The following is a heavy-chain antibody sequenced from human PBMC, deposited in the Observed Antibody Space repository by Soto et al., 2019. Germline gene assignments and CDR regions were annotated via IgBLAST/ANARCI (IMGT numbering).Heavy chain of an antibody. J-gene: IGHJ4*02. CDR1: GFSLSTSGVG. D-gene: IGHD2-2*02. V-gene: IGHV2-5*02. Sequence: QITLKESGPTLVKPTQTLTLTCTFSGFSLSTSGVGVGWIRQPPGKALEWLALIYWDDDKGYSPSLKSRLTITKDTSKNQVVLTMTNMDPVDTATYYCAHSGDCSSTSCYTDFDYWGQGTLVTVSS. CDR3: AHSGDCSSTSCYTDFDY. CDR2: IYWDDDK.